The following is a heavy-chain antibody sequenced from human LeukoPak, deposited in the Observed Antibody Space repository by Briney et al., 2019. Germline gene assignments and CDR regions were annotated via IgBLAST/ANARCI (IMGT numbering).Heavy chain of an antibody. V-gene: IGHV4-39*01. CDR1: GGSISSSSYY. J-gene: IGHJ4*02. D-gene: IGHD3-16*01. CDR2: IYYSGST. Sequence: SETLSLTCTVSGGSISSSSYYWGWIRQPPGKGLEWIGSIYYSGSTYYNPSLKSRVTISVDTSKNQFSLKLSSVTAADTAVYYCARLRRGTDIRTFDYWGQGTLVTVSS. CDR3: ARLRRGTDIRTFDY.